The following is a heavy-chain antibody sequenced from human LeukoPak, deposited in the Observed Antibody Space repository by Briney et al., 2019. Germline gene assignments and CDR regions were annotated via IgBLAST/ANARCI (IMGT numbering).Heavy chain of an antibody. J-gene: IGHJ5*02. V-gene: IGHV4-59*08. Sequence: SETLSLTCTVSGGSISGFYWSWIRQPPGKGLEWIGYIYYTGSTNYNPSLQSRVTISVDTSKNQFSLKLRSVTAADTAVYYCARADDFWSGYRFDPWGQGTLVTVSS. CDR1: GGSISGFY. D-gene: IGHD3-3*01. CDR3: ARADDFWSGYRFDP. CDR2: IYYTGST.